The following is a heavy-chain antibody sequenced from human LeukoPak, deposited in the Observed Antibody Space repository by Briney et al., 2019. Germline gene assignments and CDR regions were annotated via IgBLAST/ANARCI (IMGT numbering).Heavy chain of an antibody. CDR2: IYDSGST. Sequence: SGTLSLTCAVSGDSSSNTNWWSWVRQPPGKGLEWIGSIYDSGSTYYNPSLKSRVTISVDTSKNQFSLKLNSVTAADTAVYYCARHYGPWGQGTLVTVSS. V-gene: IGHV4-4*02. CDR1: GDSSSNTNW. CDR3: ARHYGP. D-gene: IGHD3-16*01. J-gene: IGHJ5*02.